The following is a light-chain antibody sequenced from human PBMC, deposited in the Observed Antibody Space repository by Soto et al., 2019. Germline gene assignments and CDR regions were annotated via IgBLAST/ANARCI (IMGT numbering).Light chain of an antibody. J-gene: IGKJ1*01. CDR2: AAS. Sequence: AIRMTQSPSSLSASTGDRVTITCRASQGISSYLAWYQQKPGKAPKLLIYAASTLQSEVPSRFSGSGSGTDFTLTISCLQSEDFATYYCQQYYSYPRTFGHGTKVEIK. V-gene: IGKV1-8*01. CDR3: QQYYSYPRT. CDR1: QGISSY.